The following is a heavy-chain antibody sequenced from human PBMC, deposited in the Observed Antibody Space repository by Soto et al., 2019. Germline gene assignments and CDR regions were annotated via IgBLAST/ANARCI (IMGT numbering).Heavy chain of an antibody. V-gene: IGHV3-7*01. CDR2: IKQDGSEK. CDR3: ARDRGGWIQLWLFDY. Sequence: GGSLRLSCEASGFTFSSYWMSWVRQAPGKGLEWVANIKQDGSEKYYVDSVKGRFTISRDNAKNSLYLQMNSLRAEDTAVYYCARDRGGWIQLWLFDYWGQGTLVTVSS. D-gene: IGHD5-18*01. CDR1: GFTFSSYW. J-gene: IGHJ4*02.